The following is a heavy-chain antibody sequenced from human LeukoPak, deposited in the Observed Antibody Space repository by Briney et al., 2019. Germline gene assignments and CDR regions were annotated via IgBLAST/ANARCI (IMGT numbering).Heavy chain of an antibody. CDR1: GYTFTGYY. D-gene: IGHD3-22*01. CDR3: ARGYYYDSSGYYDY. Sequence: ASVKVSCKASGYTFTGYYMHWVRQAPGQGLEWMGWINPNSGGTNYAQKFQGRVTMTRDTSISTAYMELSRLRSDDTAVYYCARGYYYDSSGYYDYWGQGTLVTASS. J-gene: IGHJ4*02. V-gene: IGHV1-2*02. CDR2: INPNSGGT.